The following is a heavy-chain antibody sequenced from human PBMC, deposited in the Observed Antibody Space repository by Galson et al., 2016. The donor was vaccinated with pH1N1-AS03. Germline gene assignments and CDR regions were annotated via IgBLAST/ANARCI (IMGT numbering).Heavy chain of an antibody. J-gene: IGHJ1*01. D-gene: IGHD3-3*01. CDR2: SSVDGINK. V-gene: IGHV3-30*18. Sequence: SLRLSCAASGFSFSEYDMHWARQAPGKGLEWVALSSVDGINKYYGDSVKGRFTISRDNSKNTMYLQMNSMRAEDTAVYYCGNGWSSCGAGHLGQGTLVTVSS. CDR3: GNGWSSCGAGH. CDR1: GFSFSEYD.